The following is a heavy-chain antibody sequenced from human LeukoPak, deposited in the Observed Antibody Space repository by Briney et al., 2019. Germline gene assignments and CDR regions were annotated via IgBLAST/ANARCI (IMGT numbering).Heavy chain of an antibody. Sequence: GGSLRLSCAASGFTFSNYWIHWVRQAPGKGLVWVSRIDNAGSITTYADSVKGRFTISRDSSKNTLDLQMNSLRAEDTAIYYCAKFKGRDGYSLFDCWGQGTLVTVSS. V-gene: IGHV3-74*03. CDR1: GFTFSNYW. CDR2: IDNAGSIT. CDR3: AKFKGRDGYSLFDC. J-gene: IGHJ4*02. D-gene: IGHD5-24*01.